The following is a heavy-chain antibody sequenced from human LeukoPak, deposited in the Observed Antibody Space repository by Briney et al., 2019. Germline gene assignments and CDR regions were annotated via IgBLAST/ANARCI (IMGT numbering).Heavy chain of an antibody. CDR2: INPSGGST. V-gene: IGHV1-46*01. CDR1: GYTFTSYD. J-gene: IGHJ3*02. CDR3: ARSTVTTSAFDI. D-gene: IGHD4-17*01. Sequence: ASVKVSCKASGYTFTSYDINWVRQATGQGLEWMGIINPSGGSTSYAQKFQGRVTMTRDTSTSTVYMELSSLRSEDTAVYYCARSTVTTSAFDIWGQGTMVTVSS.